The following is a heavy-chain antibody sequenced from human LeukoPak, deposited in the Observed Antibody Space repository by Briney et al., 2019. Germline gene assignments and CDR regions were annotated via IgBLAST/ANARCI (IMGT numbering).Heavy chain of an antibody. CDR3: ARRMVNRAIDY. Sequence: GGSLRLSCAASGFTFSSYAMSRDRQAPGKGLEWVSGLGGSGGSTYYADSVKGRFTISGDNSKNTLYLQMNSLRAEDTAVYYCARRMVNRAIDYWGQGTLVTVSS. D-gene: IGHD2-21*01. CDR1: GFTFSSYA. V-gene: IGHV3-23*01. CDR2: LGGSGGST. J-gene: IGHJ4*02.